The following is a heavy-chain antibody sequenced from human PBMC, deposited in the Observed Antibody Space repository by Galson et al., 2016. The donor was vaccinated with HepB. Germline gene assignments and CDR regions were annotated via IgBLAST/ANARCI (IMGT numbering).Heavy chain of an antibody. V-gene: IGHV3-74*01. Sequence: SLRLSCAASGFTFSTSWMHWVRQAPGEGLVWVSIGNNDGSDTRYADSVKGRFTISRDNAKNTHFLQMNILRVEDTAVYYCAKGARGYLDYWGQGTLVTVSS. J-gene: IGHJ4*02. CDR2: GNNDGSDT. CDR1: GFTFSTSW. CDR3: AKGARGYLDY.